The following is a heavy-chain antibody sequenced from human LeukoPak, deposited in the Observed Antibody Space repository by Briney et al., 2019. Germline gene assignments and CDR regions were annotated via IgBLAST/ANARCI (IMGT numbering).Heavy chain of an antibody. CDR1: GFTFSSYW. J-gene: IGHJ4*02. D-gene: IGHD1-26*01. CDR3: ARDVDYHATSECFDY. V-gene: IGHV3-74*03. CDR2: INSDGSST. Sequence: GGSLRLSCAASGFTFSSYWMHWVRQAPGKGLVCVSRINSDGSSTTYADSVKGRFTISRDNAKNTLYLQMNSLRPEDTAVYYCARDVDYHATSECFDYWGQGTLVTVSS.